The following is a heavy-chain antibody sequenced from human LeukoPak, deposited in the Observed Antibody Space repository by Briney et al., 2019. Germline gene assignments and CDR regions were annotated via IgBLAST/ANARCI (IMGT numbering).Heavy chain of an antibody. V-gene: IGHV1-2*02. CDR3: ATSPAYCSSTSCLMDY. J-gene: IGHJ4*02. D-gene: IGHD2-2*01. CDR2: INPNSGGT. CDR1: GYTFTGYY. Sequence: GASVKVSCKASGYTFTGYYMHWVRQAPGQGLEWMGWINPNSGGTNYAQKFQGRVTMTRDTSISTAYMELSRLRSDDTAVYYCATSPAYCSSTSCLMDYWGQGTLVTVSS.